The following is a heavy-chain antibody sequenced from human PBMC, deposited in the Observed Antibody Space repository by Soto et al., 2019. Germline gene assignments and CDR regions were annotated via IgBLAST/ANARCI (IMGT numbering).Heavy chain of an antibody. CDR2: IYHSGST. D-gene: IGHD5-12*01. CDR1: GGSISSSNW. CDR3: AKGGYSGYDLSYYYYGMDV. J-gene: IGHJ6*02. Sequence: SETLSLTCAVSGGSISSSNWWSWVRQPPGKGLEWIGEIYHSGSTNYNPSLKSRVTISVDKSKNQFSLKLSSVTAADTAVYYCAKGGYSGYDLSYYYYGMDVWGQGTTVTVYS. V-gene: IGHV4-4*02.